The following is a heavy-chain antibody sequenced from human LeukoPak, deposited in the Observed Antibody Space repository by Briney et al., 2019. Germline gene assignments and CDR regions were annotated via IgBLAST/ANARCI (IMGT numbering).Heavy chain of an antibody. Sequence: SETLSLTCTVSGGSISSYYWSWIRQPPGKGLEWIGYIYYSGSTNYNPSLKSRVTISVDTSKNQFSLKLSSVTAADTAVYYCARSVEGYCRGGSCYSYSYYMDVWGKGTTVTISS. D-gene: IGHD2-15*01. J-gene: IGHJ6*03. CDR1: GGSISSYY. CDR2: IYYSGST. V-gene: IGHV4-59*01. CDR3: ARSVEGYCRGGSCYSYSYYMDV.